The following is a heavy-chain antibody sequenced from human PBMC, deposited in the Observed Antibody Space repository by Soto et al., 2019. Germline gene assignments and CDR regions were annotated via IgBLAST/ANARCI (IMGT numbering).Heavy chain of an antibody. V-gene: IGHV4-31*03. Sequence: QVQLQESGPGLVKPSQTLSLTCNVSGDSINNGGHYWSWIRQPPGKGLEWIGVIYYSGTTYYNPSLKSRVTIAVHTSKIQFSLKLNSVTPADTDVYYWARSAVGATKSGFDAWGQGTLVTVSS. CDR2: IYYSGTT. CDR3: ARSAVGATKSGFDA. J-gene: IGHJ4*02. CDR1: GDSINNGGHY. D-gene: IGHD1-26*01.